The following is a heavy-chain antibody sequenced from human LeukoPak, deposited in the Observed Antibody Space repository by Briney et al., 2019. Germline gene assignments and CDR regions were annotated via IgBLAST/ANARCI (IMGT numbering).Heavy chain of an antibody. J-gene: IGHJ6*03. V-gene: IGHV1-8*01. CDR1: GYTFTSYD. CDR2: MNPNSGNT. Sequence: ASVKVSCKASGYTFTSYDINWVRQAPGQGLEWMGWMNPNSGNTGYAQKFQGRVTMTRNTSISTAYMELSSLRSEDTAVYYCARLPRRITIFGVVKGSYYYMDVWGKGTTVTVSS. D-gene: IGHD3-3*01. CDR3: ARLPRRITIFGVVKGSYYYMDV.